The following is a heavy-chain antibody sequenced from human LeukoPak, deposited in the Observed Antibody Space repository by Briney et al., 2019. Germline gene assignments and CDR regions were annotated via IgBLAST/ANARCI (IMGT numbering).Heavy chain of an antibody. CDR2: IDPSGGST. CDR3: ARHSSGYYSL. J-gene: IGHJ4*02. CDR1: GYTFTSYY. Sequence: ASVKVSCKASGYTFTSYYMHWMRQAPGQGLEWMGIIDPSGGSTSCAQKFQGRVTMTRDTSTSTVYMELSSLRSEDTAVYYCARHSSGYYSLWGQGTLVTVSS. V-gene: IGHV1-46*01. D-gene: IGHD3-22*01.